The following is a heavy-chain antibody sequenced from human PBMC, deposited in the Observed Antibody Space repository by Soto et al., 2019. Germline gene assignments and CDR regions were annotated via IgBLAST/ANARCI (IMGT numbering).Heavy chain of an antibody. Sequence: ASVKVSCKASGYTFSDYYIHWVRQAPGQGREWMGWINPNSGGTKYAPKFQGGVTMTRDTSITTAYMELSRLRSGDTAVYYCAREPATEKPEGVDFWGQGTLVTVSS. CDR1: GYTFSDYY. J-gene: IGHJ4*02. CDR2: INPNSGGT. CDR3: AREPATEKPEGVDF. V-gene: IGHV1-2*02. D-gene: IGHD1-1*01.